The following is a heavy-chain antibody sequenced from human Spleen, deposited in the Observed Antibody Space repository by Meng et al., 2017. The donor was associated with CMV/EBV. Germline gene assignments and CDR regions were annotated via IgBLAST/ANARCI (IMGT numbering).Heavy chain of an antibody. D-gene: IGHD3-10*01. V-gene: IGHV3-30*02. CDR3: AKCCRWGIKSYYFDY. CDR2: IRYDGSNK. Sequence: GESLKISCAASGFTFSTYGMHWVRQAPGKGLEWVAFIRYDGSNKYYADPVKGRFTISRDNSKNTLYLQMNSLRAEDTAVHYCAKCCRWGIKSYYFDYWGQGTLVTVSS. J-gene: IGHJ4*02. CDR1: GFTFSTYG.